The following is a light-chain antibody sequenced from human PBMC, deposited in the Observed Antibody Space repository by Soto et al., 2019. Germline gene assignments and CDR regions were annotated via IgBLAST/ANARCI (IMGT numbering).Light chain of an antibody. V-gene: IGKV3D-15*01. Sequence: EIVMTQSPATLSVSPGERATLSCRASQSVNIYLAWYQQKPGQAPRLLIFGASSRATGIPARFSGSGSGTGFNLTISSLQSEDFAVYFCQQYDDWLRLTFGGGTKVEIK. CDR3: QQYDDWLRLT. J-gene: IGKJ4*01. CDR2: GAS. CDR1: QSVNIY.